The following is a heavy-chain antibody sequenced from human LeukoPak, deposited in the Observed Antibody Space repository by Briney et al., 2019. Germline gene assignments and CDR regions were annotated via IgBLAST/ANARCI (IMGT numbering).Heavy chain of an antibody. V-gene: IGHV3-7*01. Sequence: GGSLRLSCAASGFTFSDYYMSWIRQAPGKGLEWVANIKQDGSEKYYVDSVKGRFTISRDNAKNSLYLQMNSLRAEDTAVYYCARVDIVVVPAAPYYYYGMDVWGQGTTVTVSS. CDR3: ARVDIVVVPAAPYYYYGMDV. D-gene: IGHD2-2*01. J-gene: IGHJ6*02. CDR1: GFTFSDYY. CDR2: IKQDGSEK.